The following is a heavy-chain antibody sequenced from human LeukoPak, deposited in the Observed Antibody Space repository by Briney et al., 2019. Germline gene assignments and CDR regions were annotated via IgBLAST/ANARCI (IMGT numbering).Heavy chain of an antibody. CDR3: ARGGWFGDYYYYGMDV. CDR2: MNPNSGNT. Sequence: ASVKVSCKASGYTFTSYDINWVRQATGQGVEWMGWMNPNSGNTGYAQKFQGRVTMTRNTSISTAYMELSSLRSEDTAVYYCARGGWFGDYYYYGMDVWGQGTTVTVSS. J-gene: IGHJ6*02. V-gene: IGHV1-8*01. D-gene: IGHD3-10*01. CDR1: GYTFTSYD.